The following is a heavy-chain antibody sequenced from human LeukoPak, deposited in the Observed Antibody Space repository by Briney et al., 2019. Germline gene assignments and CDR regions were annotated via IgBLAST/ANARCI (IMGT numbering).Heavy chain of an antibody. J-gene: IGHJ4*02. CDR1: GGSISSGDYY. CDR3: ARDYYGSGSSNN. V-gene: IGHV4-30-4*01. D-gene: IGHD3-10*01. CDR2: IYYSGST. Sequence: SETLPLTCTVSGGSISSGDYYWSWIRQPPGKGLEWIGYIYYSGSTYYNPSLKSRVTISVDTSKNQFSLKLSSVTAADTAVYYCARDYYGSGSSNNWGQGTLVTVSS.